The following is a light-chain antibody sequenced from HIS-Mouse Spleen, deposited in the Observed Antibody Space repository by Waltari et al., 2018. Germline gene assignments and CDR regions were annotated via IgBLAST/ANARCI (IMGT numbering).Light chain of an antibody. V-gene: IGLV3-10*01. Sequence: SYELTQPPSVSVSPGQTPRITCSGDGVPKNYAYLYQQNSGQAPVLVIYEESKRPTGIPERFSGSSSGTMATLTISGAQVEDEADYYCYSTDSSGNHRVFGGGTKLTVL. J-gene: IGLJ2*01. CDR3: YSTDSSGNHRV. CDR1: GVPKNY. CDR2: EES.